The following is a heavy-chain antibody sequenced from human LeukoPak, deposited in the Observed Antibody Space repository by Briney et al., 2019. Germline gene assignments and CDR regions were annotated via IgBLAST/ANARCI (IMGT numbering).Heavy chain of an antibody. J-gene: IGHJ4*02. CDR1: GGTFGSYA. V-gene: IGHV1-69*13. CDR2: IIPIFGTA. CDR3: ARSTHYDSSGYYIDY. Sequence: GASVKVSCKASGGTFGSYAISWVRQAPGQGLEWMGGIIPIFGTANYAQKFQGRVTITAYESTSTAYMELSSLRSEDTAVYYCARSTHYDSSGYYIDYWGQGTLVTVSS. D-gene: IGHD3-22*01.